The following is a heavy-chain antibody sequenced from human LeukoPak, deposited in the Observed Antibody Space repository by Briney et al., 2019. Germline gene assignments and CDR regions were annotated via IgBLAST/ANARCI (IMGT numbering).Heavy chain of an antibody. V-gene: IGHV3-7*02. J-gene: IGHJ4*02. CDR2: IKADGTET. CDR1: GFTFTRYR. D-gene: IGHD4/OR15-4a*01. CDR3: ARILSGRDYGDCFDH. Sequence: GGSLRLSCAGSGFTFTRYRMNWDCKRPAQGLECVSQIKADGTETYYVDSGKGRFTISRDNAKDSLYLQLNSLRVEDTAVYYCARILSGRDYGDCFDHCGRGNLVTVSS.